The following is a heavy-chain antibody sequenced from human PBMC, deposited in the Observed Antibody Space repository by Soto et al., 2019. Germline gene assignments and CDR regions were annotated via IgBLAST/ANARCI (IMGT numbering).Heavy chain of an antibody. D-gene: IGHD5-12*01. J-gene: IGHJ4*02. V-gene: IGHV3-33*01. CDR3: ARDKYSGYDWEYFDY. CDR1: GFTFSSYG. CDR2: IWYDGSNK. Sequence: QVQLVESGGGVVQPERSLRLSCAASGFTFSSYGMHWVRQAPGKGLEWVAVIWYDGSNKYYADSVKGRFTISRDNSKNTLYLQMNSLRAEDTAVYYCARDKYSGYDWEYFDYWGQGTLVTVSS.